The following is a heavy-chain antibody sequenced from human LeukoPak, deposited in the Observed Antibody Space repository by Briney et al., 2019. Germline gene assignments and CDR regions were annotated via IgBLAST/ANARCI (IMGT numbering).Heavy chain of an antibody. CDR3: ARDRIYDFWSGILDH. CDR2: IYYSGST. Sequence: PSQTLSLTCTVSGGSISSGDYYWSWIRQPPGKGLEWIGYIYYSGSTYYNPSLKSRVTISVDTSKNQFSLKLSSVTAADTAVYYCARDRIYDFWSGILDHWGQGTLVTVSS. D-gene: IGHD3-3*01. CDR1: GGSISSGDYY. J-gene: IGHJ4*02. V-gene: IGHV4-30-4*01.